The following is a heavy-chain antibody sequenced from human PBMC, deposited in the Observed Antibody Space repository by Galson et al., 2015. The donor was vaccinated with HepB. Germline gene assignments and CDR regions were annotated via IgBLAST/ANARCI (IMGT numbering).Heavy chain of an antibody. Sequence: SLRLSCAASGFTFSSYSMNWVRQAPGKGLEWVSYISSSSSTIYYADSVKGRFTISRDNAKNSLYLQMNSLRAEDTAVYYCARGVGYYDSSGYYWRGLFDYWGQGTLVTVSS. CDR1: GFTFSSYS. J-gene: IGHJ4*02. D-gene: IGHD3-22*01. V-gene: IGHV3-48*01. CDR3: ARGVGYYDSSGYYWRGLFDY. CDR2: ISSSSSTI.